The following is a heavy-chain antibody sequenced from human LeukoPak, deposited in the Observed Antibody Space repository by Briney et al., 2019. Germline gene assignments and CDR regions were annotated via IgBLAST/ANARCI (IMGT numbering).Heavy chain of an antibody. CDR2: VYYTGST. D-gene: IGHD2-2*01. J-gene: IGHJ3*02. CDR3: ARARLSYQNAFDI. V-gene: IGHV4-39*07. Sequence: KASETLSLTCIVSGDSISSSNYYWGWIRQPPGKGLEWIGNVYYTGSTYYSPSLKSRVITSLRKSKNQFSLNLTSVTAADTAVYYCARARLSYQNAFDIWGPGTKVTVSS. CDR1: GDSISSSNYY.